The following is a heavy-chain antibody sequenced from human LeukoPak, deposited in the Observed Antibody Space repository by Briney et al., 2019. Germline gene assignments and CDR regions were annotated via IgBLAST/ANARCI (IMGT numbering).Heavy chain of an antibody. Sequence: GGSLRLSCAASGFIFSSFSMNWVRQAPGKGLEWISYISSSSSTIYYADSVKGRFTISRDNAKNSLYLQMNSLRAEDTAVYYCATALPHSYDNSAYFYYWGQGTLVTVSS. V-gene: IGHV3-48*01. CDR1: GFIFSSFS. D-gene: IGHD3-22*01. CDR2: ISSSSSTI. CDR3: ATALPHSYDNSAYFYY. J-gene: IGHJ4*02.